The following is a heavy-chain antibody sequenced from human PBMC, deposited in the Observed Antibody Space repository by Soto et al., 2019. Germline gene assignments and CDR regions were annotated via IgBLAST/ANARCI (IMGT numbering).Heavy chain of an antibody. CDR1: GFTFSSNA. D-gene: IGHD1-26*01. CDR3: AKTTGESYPESRVFDS. CDR2: VTNTGGDK. J-gene: IGHJ4*02. Sequence: EVQLLESGGDLVQPGGSLRLSCAASGFTFSSNAMAWLRQAPGKGLEWGSIVTNTGGDKIYAGSVKGRFIISRDNSQNTLYLQMNSLRAEDTATYYCAKTTGESYPESRVFDSWGQVTRVTVS. V-gene: IGHV3-23*01.